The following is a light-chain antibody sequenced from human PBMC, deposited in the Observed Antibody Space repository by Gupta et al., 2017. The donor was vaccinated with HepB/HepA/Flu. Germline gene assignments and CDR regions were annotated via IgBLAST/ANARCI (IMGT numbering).Light chain of an antibody. CDR2: DTS. V-gene: IGKV3-11*01. CDR3: QQRRSWPIT. CDR1: QYVDIY. J-gene: IGKJ5*01. Sequence: EIVLTQSPATLSLSPGERGTLSCKASQYVDIYLAWYQQIPGQPPRLLIYDTSNRATGTPARFSGSGSGTDFTLTIARLEPEDFAIYYWQQRRSWPITFGQGTRLEIK.